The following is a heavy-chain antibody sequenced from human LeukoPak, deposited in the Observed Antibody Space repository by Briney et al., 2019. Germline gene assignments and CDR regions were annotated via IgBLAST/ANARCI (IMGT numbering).Heavy chain of an antibody. CDR2: INYGGST. CDR1: GGSISSGDDY. CDR3: ARDRPRYCSSTSCSNHATPWFFDL. V-gene: IGHV4-30-4*01. J-gene: IGHJ2*01. Sequence: SETLSLTCTVSGGSISSGDDYWSWIRQPPGKGLEWIGYINYGGSTYYNPSLKSRVTISVDTSKNQFSLRLSSVTAADTAVYHCARDRPRYCSSTSCSNHATPWFFDLWGRGTLVTVSS. D-gene: IGHD2-2*01.